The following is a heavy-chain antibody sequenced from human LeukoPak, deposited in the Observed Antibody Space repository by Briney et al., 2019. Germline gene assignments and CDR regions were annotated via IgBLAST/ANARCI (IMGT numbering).Heavy chain of an antibody. V-gene: IGHV4-31*03. CDR2: IYYSGST. CDR1: GGSISSGGYY. CDR3: AGSAYSSSWSLGY. Sequence: SQTLSLTCTVSGGSISSGGYYWSWIRQHPGKGLEWIGYIYYSGSTYYNPSLKSRVTIPVDTSKNQFSLKLSSVTAADTAVYYCAGSAYSSSWSLGYWGQGTLVTVSS. D-gene: IGHD6-13*01. J-gene: IGHJ4*02.